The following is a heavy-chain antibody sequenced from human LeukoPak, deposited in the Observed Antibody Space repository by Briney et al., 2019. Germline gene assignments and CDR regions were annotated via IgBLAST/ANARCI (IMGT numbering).Heavy chain of an antibody. Sequence: ASVEVSCKTSGYTFSSFDVIWVRQATGQGLEWIGWMNPNSLNTGYAQKFRGRVTMTGDTSISTAYMELSSLISEDTAVYYCARAIRNQLLSDYWGQGSLVTVSS. D-gene: IGHD2-2*01. CDR2: MNPNSLNT. CDR3: ARAIRNQLLSDY. J-gene: IGHJ4*02. V-gene: IGHV1-8*01. CDR1: GYTFSSFD.